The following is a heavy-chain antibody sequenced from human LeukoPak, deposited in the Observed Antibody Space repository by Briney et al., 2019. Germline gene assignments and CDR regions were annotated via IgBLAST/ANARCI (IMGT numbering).Heavy chain of an antibody. CDR3: KGIPGSHNYYYMDV. CDR1: RTRTDAYE. J-gene: IGHJ6*03. D-gene: IGHD1-14*01. CDR2: ISRSGRAA. V-gene: IGHV3-20*01. Sequence: GGSLRLSCAHTRTRTDAYEMSSVRQVPGKGLEYVSGISRSGRAAGYGDSVKGRFTISRDDAKNSLYLQMTGLRTEDTALSHCKGIPGSHNYYYMDVWGKGTAVTVSS.